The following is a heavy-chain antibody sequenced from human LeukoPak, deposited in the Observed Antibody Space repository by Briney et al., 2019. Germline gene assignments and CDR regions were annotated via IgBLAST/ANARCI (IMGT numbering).Heavy chain of an antibody. CDR3: ATFTIFGVVTPHYYMDV. D-gene: IGHD3-3*01. V-gene: IGHV1-18*01. CDR1: GYTFTSYG. J-gene: IGHJ6*03. CDR2: ISAYNGNT. Sequence: ASVKVSCKASGYTFTSYGISWVRQAPGQGLEWMGWISAYNGNTNYAQKLQGRVTMTTDTSTSTAYMELRSLRSDDTAVYYCATFTIFGVVTPHYYMDVWGKGTTVAVSS.